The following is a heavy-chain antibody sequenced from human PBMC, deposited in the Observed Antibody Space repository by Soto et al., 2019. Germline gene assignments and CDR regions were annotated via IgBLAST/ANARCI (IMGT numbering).Heavy chain of an antibody. CDR1: GGSIGSTTYY. V-gene: IGHV4-39*01. D-gene: IGHD2-15*01. CDR2: FFVGGKT. CDR3: ARLPGYCSGGSCNGQYTLDV. Sequence: SETLSLTCTVSGGSIGSTTYYWGWMRQPPGKGLEWIASFFVGGKTYYHPSLKSRVTISLDTSKNQFSLDLTSVTATDTAVYFCARLPGYCSGGSCNGQYTLDVWGQGTTVTVSS. J-gene: IGHJ6*02.